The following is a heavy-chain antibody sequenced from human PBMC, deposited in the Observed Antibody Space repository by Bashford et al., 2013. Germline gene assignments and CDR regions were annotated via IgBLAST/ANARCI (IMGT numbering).Heavy chain of an antibody. CDR2: IYPDDSDT. V-gene: IGHV5-51*01. J-gene: IGHJ6*02. CDR1: GYNFNSIFTTTG. CDR3: ARKGGLSPRVDSYYTFYGMDV. D-gene: IGHD2-2*02. Sequence: GESLKISXKGSGYNFNSIFTTTGSPGCARCPGRPGVVGIIYPDDSDTRVSPSFQGQVTISVDKSMNIAHLQWSSLKASDTAIYYCARKGGLSPRVDSYYTFYGMDVWGQGTTVTVSS.